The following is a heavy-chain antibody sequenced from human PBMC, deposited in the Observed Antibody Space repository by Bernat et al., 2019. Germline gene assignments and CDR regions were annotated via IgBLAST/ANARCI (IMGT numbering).Heavy chain of an antibody. J-gene: IGHJ4*02. CDR2: INHSGST. CDR1: GGSFSGYY. V-gene: IGHV4-34*01. D-gene: IGHD2-15*01. CDR3: ARSNGYCSGGSCYSDY. Sequence: QVQLQQWGAGLLKPSETLSLTCAVYGGSFSGYYWSWIRQPPGKGLEWIGEINHSGSTSYNPSLKSRVTISVDTSKNQFSLKLSSVTAADTAVYYCARSNGYCSGGSCYSDYWGQGTLVTVSS.